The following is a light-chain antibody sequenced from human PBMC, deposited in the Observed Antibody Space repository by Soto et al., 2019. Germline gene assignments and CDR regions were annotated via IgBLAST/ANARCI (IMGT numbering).Light chain of an antibody. V-gene: IGKV1-9*01. CDR2: AAS. Sequence: DIQLTQSPSFLSASVGDRVTITCRASQGISSYLAWYQQKAGKAPKVLIYAASTLQSGVPSRFSGSGSGTEFTLTISSLQPEDFATYYCQQLNSYPRTFGGGTKVEIK. J-gene: IGKJ4*01. CDR1: QGISSY. CDR3: QQLNSYPRT.